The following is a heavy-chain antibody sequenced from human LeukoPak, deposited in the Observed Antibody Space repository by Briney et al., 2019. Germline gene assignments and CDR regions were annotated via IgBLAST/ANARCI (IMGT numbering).Heavy chain of an antibody. J-gene: IGHJ3*02. V-gene: IGHV4-59*08. Sequence: SETLSLTCAASGGSISNYYWTCIRQPPGTGLEWIGYVYNSGNTNYNPSLRSRVTISIDASKNQFSLKLNSVTAADTAVYYCARQNVLTEAEAFHIWGQGTLVTVSS. CDR2: VYNSGNT. CDR1: GGSISNYY. D-gene: IGHD3-9*01. CDR3: ARQNVLTEAEAFHI.